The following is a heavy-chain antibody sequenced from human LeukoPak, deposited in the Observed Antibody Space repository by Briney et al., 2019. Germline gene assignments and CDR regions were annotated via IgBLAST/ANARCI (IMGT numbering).Heavy chain of an antibody. Sequence: GGSLRLSCAASGFTFSRYWMTWVRQAPGKGLEWVAKIKEDGSDKYYVDSVKGRFTISRDNAKNSLYLQMNSLRAEDTAVYYCASCFGYYYYGMDVWGQGTTVTVSS. V-gene: IGHV3-7*01. J-gene: IGHJ6*02. D-gene: IGHD2-21*01. CDR3: ASCFGYYYYGMDV. CDR1: GFTFSRYW. CDR2: IKEDGSDK.